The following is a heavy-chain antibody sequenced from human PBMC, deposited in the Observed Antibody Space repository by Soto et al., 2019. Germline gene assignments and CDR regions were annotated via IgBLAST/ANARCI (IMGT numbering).Heavy chain of an antibody. CDR2: MNPNSGNT. D-gene: IGHD4-17*01. Sequence: ASVKVSCKASGYTFTIHDINWVRQATGQGLEWMGWMNPNSGNTGYAQKFQGRVTMTRNTSISTAYMELSSLRSEDTAVYYCARWDYGVYARFDYWGQGTLVTVSS. V-gene: IGHV1-8*01. J-gene: IGHJ4*02. CDR3: ARWDYGVYARFDY. CDR1: GYTFTIHD.